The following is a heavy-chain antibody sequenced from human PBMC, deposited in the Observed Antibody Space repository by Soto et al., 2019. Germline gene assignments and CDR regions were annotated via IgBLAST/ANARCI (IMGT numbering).Heavy chain of an antibody. D-gene: IGHD2-15*01. CDR2: IYSGDNT. J-gene: IGHJ4*02. CDR3: ARDSTRRETFGY. V-gene: IGHV3-66*01. Sequence: GGSLRLSCRASGFSFSSFAMTWVRQAPGKGLEWVSVIYSGDNTDYADSVKGRFTISRDNSKNTLYLQMNSLRAEDTAVYYCARDSTRRETFGYWGQGTLVTVSS. CDR1: GFSFSSFA.